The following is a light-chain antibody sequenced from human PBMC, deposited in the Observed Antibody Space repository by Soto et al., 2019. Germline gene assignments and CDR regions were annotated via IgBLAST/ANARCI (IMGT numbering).Light chain of an antibody. CDR2: EVS. Sequence: QSALTQPASVSGSPGQSITISCTGTSSDVGSYNLVSWYQQHPGKAPKLMIYEVSKRPSGVSNRFSGSKSGNTASLTISGLQAEDEADYDCCSYAGSSTLVVFGTGTKLTVL. CDR1: SSDVGSYNL. V-gene: IGLV2-23*02. J-gene: IGLJ1*01. CDR3: CSYAGSSTLVV.